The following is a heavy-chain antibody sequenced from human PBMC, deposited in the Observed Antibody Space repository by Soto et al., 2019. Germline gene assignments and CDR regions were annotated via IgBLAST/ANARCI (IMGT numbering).Heavy chain of an antibody. V-gene: IGHV1-18*04. CDR3: ARFLDSGSYYVSLNFDY. CDR2: ISAYNGNT. J-gene: IGHJ4*02. Sequence: ASVKVFCKASGYTFTSYGISWVRQAPGQGLEWMGWISAYNGNTNYAQKLQGRVTMTTDTSTSTAYMELRSLRSDDTAVYYCARFLDSGSYYVSLNFDYWGQGTLVTVSS. CDR1: GYTFTSYG. D-gene: IGHD1-26*01.